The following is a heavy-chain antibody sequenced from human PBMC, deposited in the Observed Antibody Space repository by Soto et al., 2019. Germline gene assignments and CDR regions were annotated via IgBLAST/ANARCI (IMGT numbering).Heavy chain of an antibody. CDR1: GFTFSSYS. CDR2: ISSRSSYI. J-gene: IGHJ6*02. D-gene: IGHD3-3*01. Sequence: VQLVESGGGLVKPGGSLRLSCAASGFTFSSYSMNWVRQAPGKGLEWVSSISSRSSYIYYADSVKGRFTISRDNAKNSLYLQMNSLRAEDTAVYYCASVASGYYRGSYYYYGMDVWGQGTTVTVSS. V-gene: IGHV3-21*01. CDR3: ASVASGYYRGSYYYYGMDV.